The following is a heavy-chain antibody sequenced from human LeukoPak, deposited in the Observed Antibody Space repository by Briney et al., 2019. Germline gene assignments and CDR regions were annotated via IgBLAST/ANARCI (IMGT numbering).Heavy chain of an antibody. CDR3: ARAIDGPYEVY. V-gene: IGHV4-34*01. CDR2: INHSGST. Sequence: SETLSLTCAVYGGSFSGYYWSWIRQPPGKGLEWIGEINHSGSTNYNPSLKSRVTISVDTSKNQFSLKLSSVTAADTAVYYCARAIDGPYEVYWGQGTLVTVSS. J-gene: IGHJ4*02. CDR1: GGSFSGYY. D-gene: IGHD5-12*01.